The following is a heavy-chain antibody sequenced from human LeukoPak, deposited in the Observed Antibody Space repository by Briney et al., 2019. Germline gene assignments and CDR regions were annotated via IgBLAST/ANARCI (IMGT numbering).Heavy chain of an antibody. Sequence: GASVKVSCKASGGTFSSYAISWVRQAPGQGLEWMGGIIPIFGTANYAQKFQGRVTITADESTSTAYMELSSLRSEDTAVYYCARGQNYYDILTGNLPFDYWGQGTLVTVSS. V-gene: IGHV1-69*13. CDR1: GGTFSSYA. D-gene: IGHD3-9*01. J-gene: IGHJ4*02. CDR2: IIPIFGTA. CDR3: ARGQNYYDILTGNLPFDY.